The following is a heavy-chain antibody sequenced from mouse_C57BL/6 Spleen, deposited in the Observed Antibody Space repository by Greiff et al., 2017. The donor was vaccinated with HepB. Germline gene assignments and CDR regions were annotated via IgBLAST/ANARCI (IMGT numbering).Heavy chain of an antibody. V-gene: IGHV5-17*01. CDR1: GFTFSDYR. CDR2: ISSGSSTI. CDR3: ARPSSSYFDY. J-gene: IGHJ2*01. D-gene: IGHD1-3*01. Sequence: EVQLVESGGGLVKPGGSLKLSCAASGFTFSDYRMHWVRQAPEKGLEWVAYISSGSSTIYYADTVKGRFTISRDNAKNTLFLQMTSLRSEDTAMYYCARPSSSYFDYWGQGTTLTVSS.